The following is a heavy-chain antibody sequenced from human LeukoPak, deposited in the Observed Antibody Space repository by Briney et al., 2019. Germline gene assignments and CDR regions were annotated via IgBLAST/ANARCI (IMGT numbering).Heavy chain of an antibody. Sequence: PSETLSLTCAVSGGSISRGSDYWTWIRQPVGKGLEWIGRIYTSGITKYNPSLKSRVSISMDASANQFSLKLSSVTAADTAIYYCVRDPGVTVFRSVRARNSFDPWGQGILVTVSS. CDR2: IYTSGIT. V-gene: IGHV4-61*02. CDR3: VRDPGVTVFRSVRARNSFDP. CDR1: GGSISRGSDY. J-gene: IGHJ5*02. D-gene: IGHD3-3*01.